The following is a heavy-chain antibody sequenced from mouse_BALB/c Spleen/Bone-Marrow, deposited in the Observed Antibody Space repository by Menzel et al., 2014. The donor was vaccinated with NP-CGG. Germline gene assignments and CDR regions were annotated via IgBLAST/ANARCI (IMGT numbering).Heavy chain of an antibody. J-gene: IGHJ2*01. CDR1: GYTFTTYW. D-gene: IGHD1-1*01. V-gene: IGHV1-7*01. CDR3: VLITPVVSDY. Sequence: VQLQQSGAELAKPGASVKMSCKASGYTFTTYWTHWVKQRPGQGLEWIGYINPSTGYTEYIQKFKDKATLTADKSSSTAYMQLNSLTSEDSSVYYCVLITPVVSDYWGQGTTLTVSS. CDR2: INPSTGYT.